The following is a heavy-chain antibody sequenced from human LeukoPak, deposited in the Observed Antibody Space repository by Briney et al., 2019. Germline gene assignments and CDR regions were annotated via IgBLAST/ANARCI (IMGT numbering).Heavy chain of an antibody. D-gene: IGHD6-13*01. V-gene: IGHV3-7*01. Sequence: QPGGSLRLSCAASGFTFSSYWITWVRQVPGKGLEWVANIKQDGSERYYVDSVTGRFAISRDNAKNSLYLQMNSLRAEDTAVYYCPRMSSSSWFVCDYWGQGTLVTVSS. CDR3: PRMSSSSWFVCDY. CDR1: GFTFSSYW. J-gene: IGHJ4*02. CDR2: IKQDGSER.